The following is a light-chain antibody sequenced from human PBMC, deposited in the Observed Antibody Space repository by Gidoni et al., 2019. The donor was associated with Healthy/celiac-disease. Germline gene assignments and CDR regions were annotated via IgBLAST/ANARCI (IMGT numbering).Light chain of an antibody. V-gene: IGKV1-13*02. CDR3: QQFNSYSFT. Sequence: AIQLTQSPSSLSASVGDRVTITCRASQSISSALAWYQQKPGKAPKLLIYDASSLESGVPSRFSGSGSGTDFTLTISSLQPEDFATYYCQQFNSYSFTFGPGTKVDIK. J-gene: IGKJ3*01. CDR2: DAS. CDR1: QSISSA.